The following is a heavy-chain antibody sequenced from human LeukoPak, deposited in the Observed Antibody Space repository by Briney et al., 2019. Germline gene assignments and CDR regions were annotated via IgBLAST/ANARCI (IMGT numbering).Heavy chain of an antibody. V-gene: IGHV3-48*02. CDR2: ISSSSSIK. CDR1: GFTFNTYD. D-gene: IGHD1-26*01. J-gene: IGHJ4*02. CDR3: ARAMYSASSRGRLSDY. Sequence: GGSLGLSCSASGFTFNTYDMNWVRQAPGKGLEWISYISSSSSIKYYADSVKGRFTISRDNAKKSLYLQMNSLRDDDTAVYYCARAMYSASSRGRLSDYWGQGTLVTVSS.